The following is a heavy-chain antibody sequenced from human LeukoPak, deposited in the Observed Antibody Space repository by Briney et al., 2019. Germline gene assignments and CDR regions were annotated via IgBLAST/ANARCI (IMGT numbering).Heavy chain of an antibody. CDR3: ARDNSLTVTTTYWWFDP. CDR2: INPTGDSA. D-gene: IGHD4-17*01. J-gene: IGHJ5*02. Sequence: VASVKVSCKASGFTFTSYYMHWLRQAPGQGLEWMGVINPTGDSATYAQKFQGRVTMTRDTSTSTVYMALSSLRSEDTAVYYCARDNSLTVTTTYWWFDPWSQGTLVSVSS. V-gene: IGHV1-46*01. CDR1: GFTFTSYY.